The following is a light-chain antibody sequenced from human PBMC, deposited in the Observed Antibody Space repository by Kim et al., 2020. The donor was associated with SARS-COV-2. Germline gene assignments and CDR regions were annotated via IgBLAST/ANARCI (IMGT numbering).Light chain of an antibody. V-gene: IGKV3-20*01. CDR3: QQYGSSRNT. CDR1: QSVSSSF. CDR2: GAS. J-gene: IGKJ4*01. Sequence: EIVLTPSPGTLSLSPGERATLSCRASQSVSSSFLAWYQQKPGQAPRLLIYGASSRATGIPDRFSGSGSGTDFTLTISRLEPEDFAVYYCQQYGSSRNTFGGGTKLEI.